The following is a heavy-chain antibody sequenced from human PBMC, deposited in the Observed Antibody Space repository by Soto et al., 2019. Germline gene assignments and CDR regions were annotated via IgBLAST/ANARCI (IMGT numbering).Heavy chain of an antibody. J-gene: IGHJ4*02. Sequence: QVQLVQSGAEVKTPGSSVRVSCKTAGRTFLISAIAWVRQAPGQGLEWMGGIIPILGTIHIAQNFQGRVNFTADSSTSTAYMVLSSLRSEDTATYFCARGKEWEQPSNHYCFDYWGQGSQVIVSS. CDR3: ARGKEWEQPSNHYCFDY. D-gene: IGHD1-26*01. CDR1: GRTFLISA. CDR2: IIPILGTI. V-gene: IGHV1-69*06.